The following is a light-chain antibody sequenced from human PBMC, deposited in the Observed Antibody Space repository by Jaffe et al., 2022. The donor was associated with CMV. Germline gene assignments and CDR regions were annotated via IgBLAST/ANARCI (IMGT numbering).Light chain of an antibody. Sequence: DIQMTQSPSSLSADVGDRVTITCRTSQSVSTYLNWFQQRPGTAPKLLIYSASTLQSGVPSRFSGSGSGTDFTLTINGLQPDDFATYYCQQSYSLPRTFGQGTRVEVK. CDR2: SAS. CDR3: QQSYSLPRT. J-gene: IGKJ2*01. CDR1: QSVSTY. V-gene: IGKV1-39*01.